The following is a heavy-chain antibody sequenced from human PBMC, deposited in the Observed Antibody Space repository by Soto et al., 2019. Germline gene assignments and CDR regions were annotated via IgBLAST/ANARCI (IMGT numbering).Heavy chain of an antibody. D-gene: IGHD6-13*01. CDR1: GGSMRDYF. J-gene: IGHJ4*02. CDR2: IHYSGTT. CDR3: AAGEASSRNLAPYYLDF. V-gene: IGHV4-59*01. Sequence: SETLSLTCTVSGGSMRDYFWTWIRQPPGKGLEWIGYIHYSGTTSFFPSYNPSLRSRATISEDTSKNQFSLKLLSVTTADTAVYFCAAGEASSRNLAPYYLDFWGQGTLVTVSS.